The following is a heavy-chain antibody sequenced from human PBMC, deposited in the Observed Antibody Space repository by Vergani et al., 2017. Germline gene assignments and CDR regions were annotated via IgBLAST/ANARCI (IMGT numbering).Heavy chain of an antibody. Sequence: EVQLVESGGGLVQPGGSLRLSCAASGFTFSSYEMNWVRQAPGKGLEWVSYISSSGSTIYYADSVKGRFTISRDNAKNSLYLQMNSLRAEDTAVSYCARGGSGDYLDDAFDIWGQGTMVTVSS. CDR3: ARGGSGDYLDDAFDI. D-gene: IGHD4-17*01. CDR1: GFTFSSYE. CDR2: ISSSGSTI. V-gene: IGHV3-48*03. J-gene: IGHJ3*02.